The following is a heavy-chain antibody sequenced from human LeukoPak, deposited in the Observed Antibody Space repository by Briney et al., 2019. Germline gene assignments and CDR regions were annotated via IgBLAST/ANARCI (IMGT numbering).Heavy chain of an antibody. D-gene: IGHD4-17*01. J-gene: IGHJ4*02. CDR2: MNPNSGNT. V-gene: IGHV1-8*03. Sequence: ASVKVSCKASGYTFTSYDINWVRQATGQGLEWMGWMNPNSGNTGYAQKFQGRVTITRNTSISTAYMELSSLRSEDTAVYYCARVTVTTSNHFDYWGQGTLVTVSS. CDR3: ARVTVTTSNHFDY. CDR1: GYTFTSYD.